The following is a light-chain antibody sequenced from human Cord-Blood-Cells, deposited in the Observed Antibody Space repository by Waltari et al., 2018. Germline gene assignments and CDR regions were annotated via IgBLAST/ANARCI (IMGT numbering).Light chain of an antibody. CDR1: QSVSSSY. CDR3: QQYGSSPWT. J-gene: IGKJ1*01. V-gene: IGKV3-20*01. Sequence: EIVLTQSPGTLSLSPGERATLSCRVSQSVSSSYLAWYQQKTGQAPRLLIYGASSRATGIPDRFSGSGSGTDFTLTISRLEPEDFAVYYCQQYGSSPWTFGQGTKVEIK. CDR2: GAS.